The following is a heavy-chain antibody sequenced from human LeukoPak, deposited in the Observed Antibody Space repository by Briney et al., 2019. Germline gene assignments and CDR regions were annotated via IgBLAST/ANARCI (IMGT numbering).Heavy chain of an antibody. J-gene: IGHJ4*02. CDR3: AIEGWNQDDY. CDR1: GFTFSSYW. V-gene: IGHV3-7*01. CDR2: INQDGSEK. D-gene: IGHD1-1*01. Sequence: GGSLSLSCAASGFTFSSYWMSWVRQAPGKGLEWVANINQDGSEKYYVDSVKGRFTISRDNAKNPLYLQMNSLRAEVTAVYCCAIEGWNQDDYWGQGTLVTVSS.